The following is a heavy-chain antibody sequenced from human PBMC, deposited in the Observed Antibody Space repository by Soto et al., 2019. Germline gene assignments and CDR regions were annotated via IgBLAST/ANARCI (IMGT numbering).Heavy chain of an antibody. CDR1: GGSFSGYY. CDR2: INHSGST. J-gene: IGHJ6*02. Sequence: SETLSLTCAVYGGSFSGYYWSWIRQPPGKGLEWIGEINHSGSTNYNPSLKSRVTISVDTSKNQFSLKLSSVTAADTAVYYCARGPLIVVVPAATAGTNYYYYGMDVCGQGTTVTVSS. CDR3: ARGPLIVVVPAATAGTNYYYYGMDV. D-gene: IGHD2-2*01. V-gene: IGHV4-34*01.